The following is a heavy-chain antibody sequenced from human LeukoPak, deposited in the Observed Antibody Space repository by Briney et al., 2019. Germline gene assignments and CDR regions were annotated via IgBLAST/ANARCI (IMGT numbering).Heavy chain of an antibody. D-gene: IGHD6-19*01. Sequence: PGGSLRLSCAASGFTVSSIYMTWVRQAPGKWLEWVSVIYSGGSTYYADSVKGRFTISRDNAMNKVYLQMNSLRAEDTAVYYCASGQQWLVPGYWGQGTLVTVSS. CDR1: GFTVSSIY. CDR2: IYSGGST. V-gene: IGHV3-66*01. J-gene: IGHJ4*02. CDR3: ASGQQWLVPGY.